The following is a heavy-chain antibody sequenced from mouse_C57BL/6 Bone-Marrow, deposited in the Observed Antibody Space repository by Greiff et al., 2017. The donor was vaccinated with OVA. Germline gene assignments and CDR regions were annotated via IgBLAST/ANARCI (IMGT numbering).Heavy chain of an antibody. Sequence: VQRVESGPGLVAPSQSLSITCTVSGFSLTSYAISWVRQPPGKGLEWLGVIWTGGGTNYNSALKSRLSISKDNSKSQAFLKMNSLQTNDTARYYCARVYYDYYYAMDYWGQGTSVTVSS. CDR3: ARVYYDYYYAMDY. J-gene: IGHJ4*01. CDR2: IWTGGGT. D-gene: IGHD2-4*01. CDR1: GFSLTSYA. V-gene: IGHV2-9-1*01.